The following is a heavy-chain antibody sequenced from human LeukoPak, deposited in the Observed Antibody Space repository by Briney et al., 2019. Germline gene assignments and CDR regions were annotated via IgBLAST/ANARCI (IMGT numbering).Heavy chain of an antibody. J-gene: IGHJ6*02. CDR1: GGSISSYY. D-gene: IGHD3-22*01. V-gene: IGHV4-59*01. CDR3: ARDSLYYDSSGYQYYYYGMDV. CDR2: IYYSGST. Sequence: PSETLSLTCTVSGGSISSYYWSWIRQPPGKGLEWIGYIYYSGSTNYNPSLKSRVTISVDTSKNQFSLKLSSVTAADTAVYYCARDSLYYDSSGYQYYYYGMDVWGQGTTVTVSS.